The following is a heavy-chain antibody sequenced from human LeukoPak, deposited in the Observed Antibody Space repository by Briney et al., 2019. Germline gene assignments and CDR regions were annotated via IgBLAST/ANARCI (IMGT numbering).Heavy chain of an antibody. CDR3: ARNNPANRGYYYYMDV. D-gene: IGHD1-14*01. CDR2: IYTSGST. V-gene: IGHV4-61*02. Sequence: SETLSLTCTVSGVSISSGSYYWSWIRQPAGKGLEWIGRIYTSGSTNYNPSLKSRVTISLDTSKNQFSLKLSSVTAADTAVYYCARNNPANRGYYYYMDVWGKGTTVTVS. CDR1: GVSISSGSYY. J-gene: IGHJ6*03.